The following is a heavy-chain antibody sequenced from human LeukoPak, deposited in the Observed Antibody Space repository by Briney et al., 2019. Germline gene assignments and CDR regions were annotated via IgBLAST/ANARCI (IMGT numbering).Heavy chain of an antibody. D-gene: IGHD2-21*02. CDR3: ARARTYCGGDCYSDFDY. V-gene: IGHV1-18*01. Sequence: ASVKVSCKASGYTFTSYGISWVRQAPGRGLEWMGWISAYNGNTNYAQKLQGRVTMTTDTSTSTAYMELRSLRSDDTAVYYCARARTYCGGDCYSDFDYWGQGTLVTVSS. CDR2: ISAYNGNT. CDR1: GYTFTSYG. J-gene: IGHJ4*02.